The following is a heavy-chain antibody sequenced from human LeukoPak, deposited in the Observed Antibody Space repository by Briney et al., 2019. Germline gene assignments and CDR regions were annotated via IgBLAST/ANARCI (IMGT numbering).Heavy chain of an antibody. CDR2: IWYDGRNK. Sequence: GGSLRLSCVASGFIFSTYGMHWVRQAPGKGLEWVAVIWYDGRNKYYGDSVKGRFTISRDNSKNMLYLQMFSLTAEDTAVYYCARDRTGGGDFHHYWGQGTLVTVSS. J-gene: IGHJ4*02. D-gene: IGHD2-21*02. CDR3: ARDRTGGGDFHHY. V-gene: IGHV3-33*01. CDR1: GFIFSTYG.